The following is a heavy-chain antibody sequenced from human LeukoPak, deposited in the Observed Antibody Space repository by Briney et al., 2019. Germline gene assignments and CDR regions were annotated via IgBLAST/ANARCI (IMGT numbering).Heavy chain of an antibody. Sequence: PSETLSLTCTVSGDSISSGDYFWSWIRQPPGKGLEWIGYIHYSGSASHNTSLKSRVNTSVDMSKKQFSLRLSSVTAADTAVYYCARFSSVAVLDYWGQGTLVTVSS. V-gene: IGHV4-30-4*01. D-gene: IGHD6-19*01. CDR1: GDSISSGDYF. J-gene: IGHJ4*02. CDR3: ARFSSVAVLDY. CDR2: IHYSGSA.